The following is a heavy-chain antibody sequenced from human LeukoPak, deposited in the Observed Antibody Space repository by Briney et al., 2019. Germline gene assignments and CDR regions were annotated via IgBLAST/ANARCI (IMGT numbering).Heavy chain of an antibody. CDR3: ARARSGDDYSVDY. CDR1: GGSISSSNW. Sequence: PSETLSLTCAVSGGSISSSNWWSWVRQPPGKGLEWIGEIYHSGSTNYNPSLKSRVTISVDTSKNQFSLKLSSVTAADTAVYYCARARSGDDYSVDYWGQGTLVTVSS. J-gene: IGHJ4*02. D-gene: IGHD4-11*01. V-gene: IGHV4-4*02. CDR2: IYHSGST.